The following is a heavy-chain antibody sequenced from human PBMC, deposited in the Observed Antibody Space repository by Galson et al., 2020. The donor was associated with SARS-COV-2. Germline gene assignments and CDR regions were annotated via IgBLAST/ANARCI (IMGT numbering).Heavy chain of an antibody. CDR1: SGSFSGYY. CDR3: TRVGDGYNSGFDY. Sequence: SETLSLTCAVYSGSFSGYYWTWIRHPPGKGLEWNGDINHSGSTNYNPSLKSRATISVDTSKNQFSLKLNSVTAADTAVYYCTRVGDGYNSGFDYWGQGILVTVSS. V-gene: IGHV4-34*01. D-gene: IGHD5-12*01. CDR2: INHSGST. J-gene: IGHJ4*02.